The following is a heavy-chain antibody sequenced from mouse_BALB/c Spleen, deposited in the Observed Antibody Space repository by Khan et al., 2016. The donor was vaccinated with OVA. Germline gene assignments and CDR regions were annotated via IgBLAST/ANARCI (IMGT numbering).Heavy chain of an antibody. CDR3: VRDGAYHRNDGWFAY. CDR2: INPSNGYT. J-gene: IGHJ3*01. Sequence: QVQLKQSGAELARPGASMKMSCKASGYTFTSYTIHWIKLRPGQGLEWIGYINPSNGYTNYNQKFKDKATLTADKSSTTAYMQLSSLTSDDSAVYYGVRDGAYHRNDGWFAYWGQGTLVTVSA. V-gene: IGHV1-4*01. D-gene: IGHD2-14*01. CDR1: GYTFTSYT.